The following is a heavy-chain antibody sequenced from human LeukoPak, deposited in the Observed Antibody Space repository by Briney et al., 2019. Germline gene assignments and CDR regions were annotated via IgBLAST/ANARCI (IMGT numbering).Heavy chain of an antibody. CDR3: ARDRGYDKLYNWFDP. CDR2: INPNSGAT. CDR1: GYTFTSYG. Sequence: ASVKVSCKASGYTFTSYGISWVRQAPGQGLEWMGWINPNSGATNYAQSFLGRVTMTRDTSISTAYMELSRLRSDDTAVYYCARDRGYDKLYNWFDPWGQGTLVTVSS. D-gene: IGHD5-12*01. V-gene: IGHV1-2*02. J-gene: IGHJ5*02.